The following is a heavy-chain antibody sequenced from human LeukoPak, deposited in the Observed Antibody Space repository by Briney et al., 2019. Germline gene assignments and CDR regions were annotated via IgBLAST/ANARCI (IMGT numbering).Heavy chain of an antibody. CDR1: GGSISSNSYY. D-gene: IGHD3-16*02. Sequence: PSETLSLTCTVSGGSISSNSYYWGWIRQPPGKGLEWIGSIYYSGSTYYKTSLKSRVTISVDTSKNQFSLKLSSVTAADTAVYYCARDYRGSSDYWGQGTLVTVSS. J-gene: IGHJ4*02. CDR2: IYYSGST. V-gene: IGHV4-39*07. CDR3: ARDYRGSSDY.